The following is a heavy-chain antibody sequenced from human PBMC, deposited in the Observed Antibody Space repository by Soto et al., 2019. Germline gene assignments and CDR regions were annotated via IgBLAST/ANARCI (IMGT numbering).Heavy chain of an antibody. CDR3: ARGPYYYDSSGNLDDY. V-gene: IGHV3-33*01. Sequence: GGSLRLSCAASGFTFSSYGMHWVRQAPGKGLEWVAVIWYDGSNKYYADSVKGRFTISRDNSKNTLYLQMNSLRAEDTAVYYCARGPYYYDSSGNLDDYWGQGTLVTVSS. J-gene: IGHJ4*02. D-gene: IGHD3-22*01. CDR2: IWYDGSNK. CDR1: GFTFSSYG.